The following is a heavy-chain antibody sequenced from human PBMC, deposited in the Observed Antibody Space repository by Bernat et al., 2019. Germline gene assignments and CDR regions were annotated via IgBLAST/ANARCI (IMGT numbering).Heavy chain of an antibody. J-gene: IGHJ4*02. V-gene: IGHV4-59*08. CDR1: GGSISSYY. CDR2: IYYSGSN. D-gene: IGHD1-26*01. Sequence: QVQLQESGPGLVKPSETLSLTCTVFGGSISSYYWSWIPQPPGKGLAWIGHIYYSGSNYYIPSLKSRVTISVDTSKNQFSLKLSSVTAADTAVYYCARRPLVGGERRGGFYFDYWGQGTLVTVSS. CDR3: ARRPLVGGERRGGFYFDY.